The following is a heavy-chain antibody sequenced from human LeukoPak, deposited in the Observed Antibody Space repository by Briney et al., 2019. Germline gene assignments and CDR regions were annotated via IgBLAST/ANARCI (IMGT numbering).Heavy chain of an antibody. J-gene: IGHJ3*02. V-gene: IGHV4-39*07. Sequence: SETLSLTCTVSGGSISSSNYYWGWIRQPPGKGLEWIGSISYSGNTYYNPSLKSRVTISVDTSKNQFSLKLSSVTAADTAVYYCARAWNIDAFDIWGQGTMVTVSS. CDR1: GGSISSSNYY. D-gene: IGHD1/OR15-1a*01. CDR3: ARAWNIDAFDI. CDR2: ISYSGNT.